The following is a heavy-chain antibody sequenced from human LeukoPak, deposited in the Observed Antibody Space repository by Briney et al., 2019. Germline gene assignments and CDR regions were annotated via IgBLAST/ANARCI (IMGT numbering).Heavy chain of an antibody. CDR1: GFTFSSYS. Sequence: GGSLRLSCADSGFTFSSYSMNWVRQAQGKGLEWVSYISSSSSTIYYADSVKGRFTISRDNAKNSLYLQMNSLRAEDTAVYYCAGEVYSGSYRRNFDYWGQGTLVTVTS. J-gene: IGHJ4*02. V-gene: IGHV3-48*04. D-gene: IGHD1-26*01. CDR3: AGEVYSGSYRRNFDY. CDR2: ISSSSSTI.